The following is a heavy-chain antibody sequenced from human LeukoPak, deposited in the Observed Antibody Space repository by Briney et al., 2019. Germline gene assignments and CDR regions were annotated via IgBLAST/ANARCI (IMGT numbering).Heavy chain of an antibody. CDR3: AREVYSYGFDY. CDR2: IYHSGST. CDR1: GVSISSGGYS. V-gene: IGHV4-30-2*01. D-gene: IGHD5-18*01. J-gene: IGHJ4*02. Sequence: SQTLSLTCAVSGVSISSGGYSWRWIRQPPGKGLEWIGYIYHSGSTYYNPSLKSRVTISVDRSKNQFSLKLSSVTAADTAVYYCAREVYSYGFDYWGQGTLVTVSS.